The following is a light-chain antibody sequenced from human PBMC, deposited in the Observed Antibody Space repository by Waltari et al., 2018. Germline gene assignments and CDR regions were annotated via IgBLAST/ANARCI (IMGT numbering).Light chain of an antibody. J-gene: IGKJ5*01. CDR1: QGISSN. CDR3: QQLNSYPIT. Sequence: IQLTHSPSSLSASVGDRVTITCRASQGISSNLAWYQQKPGKAPKLLIYAASTLQSGVPLRFSGSGSGTDFTLTISSLQPEDFATYYCQQLNSYPITFGQGTRLEIK. V-gene: IGKV1-9*01. CDR2: AAS.